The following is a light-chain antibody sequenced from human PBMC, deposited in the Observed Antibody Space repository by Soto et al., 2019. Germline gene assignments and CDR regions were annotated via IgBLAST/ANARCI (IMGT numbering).Light chain of an antibody. CDR1: KLGDKY. CDR3: QAWDSSTPVV. V-gene: IGLV3-1*01. J-gene: IGLJ2*01. Sequence: SYELTQPPSVSVSPGQTASITCSGDKLGDKYSCWYQQKPGQSPVLVIYEDRKRPSGIPERFSGSKSGNTATLTISGTQAMDEDDYYCQAWDSSTPVVFGGGTQLTVL. CDR2: EDR.